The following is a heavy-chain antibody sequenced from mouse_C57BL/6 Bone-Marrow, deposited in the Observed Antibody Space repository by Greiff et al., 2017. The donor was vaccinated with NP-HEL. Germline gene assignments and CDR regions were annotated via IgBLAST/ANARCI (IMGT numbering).Heavy chain of an antibody. CDR3: ARDGPLTGTDDY. D-gene: IGHD4-1*01. V-gene: IGHV5-4*01. J-gene: IGHJ2*01. Sequence: EVQVVESGGGLVKPGGSLKLSCAASGFTFSSYAMSWVRQTPEKRLEWVATISDGGSYTYYPDNVKGRFTISRDNAKNNLYLQMSHLKSEDTAMYYCARDGPLTGTDDYWGQGTTLTVSS. CDR2: ISDGGSYT. CDR1: GFTFSSYA.